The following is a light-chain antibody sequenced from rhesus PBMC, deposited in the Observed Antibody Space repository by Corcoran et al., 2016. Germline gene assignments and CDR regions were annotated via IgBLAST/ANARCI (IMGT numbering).Light chain of an antibody. CDR1: QSVSSY. Sequence: QVILTQSPATLSLSPGERATLSCRASQSVSSYLAWYQQKPGQAPRLLIYGASRRATGIPDRFSGSGSGTGFTLTISSLEPEDVGVDHCYQHSSGWTFGQGTKVEIK. CDR3: YQHSSGWT. J-gene: IGKJ1*01. CDR2: GAS. V-gene: IGKV3-10*01.